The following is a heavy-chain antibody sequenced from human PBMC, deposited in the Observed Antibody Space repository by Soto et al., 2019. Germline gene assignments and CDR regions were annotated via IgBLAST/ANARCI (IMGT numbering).Heavy chain of an antibody. Sequence: QVQLQESGPGLVKPSQNLSLTCTVSGGSISRGGYYWSWIRQHPGKGLAWIGYIYYSGSTYYNPSLKSRVTISVDTSKNPFSLKLSSATAAGTAVSSCARWLVYGGNPGGFDPWCQGTLVTDSS. CDR2: IYYSGST. J-gene: IGHJ5*02. V-gene: IGHV4-31*03. D-gene: IGHD2-15*01. CDR3: ARWLVYGGNPGGFDP. CDR1: GGSISRGGYY.